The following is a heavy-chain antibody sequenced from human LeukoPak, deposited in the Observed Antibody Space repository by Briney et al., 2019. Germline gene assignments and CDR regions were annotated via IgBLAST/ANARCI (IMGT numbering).Heavy chain of an antibody. D-gene: IGHD5-18*01. CDR2: ISSRGETI. J-gene: IGHJ4*02. Sequence: PGGSLRLSCAASGFTFNTFSMNWVRQAPGKGLEWVSYISSRGETIYYEDSVRGRFTISRDNAKNSLYLQMNSLRAEDTAVYYCARDPSRYSYDSHWGAFDYWGQGTLVTVSS. CDR3: ARDPSRYSYDSHWGAFDY. V-gene: IGHV3-48*04. CDR1: GFTFNTFS.